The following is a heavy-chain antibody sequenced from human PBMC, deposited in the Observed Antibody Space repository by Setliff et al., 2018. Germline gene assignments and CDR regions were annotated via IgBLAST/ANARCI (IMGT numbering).Heavy chain of an antibody. CDR1: GGSFSNYY. J-gene: IGHJ4*02. V-gene: IGHV4-34*01. CDR2: VSHSGST. CDR3: AASRAYTGAVEEWFLPKTFDF. Sequence: SETLSLTCAVYGGSFSNYYWSWIRQPPGKGLEWLGEVSHSGSTNYKPSLKSRVTLSIDTSKNQFSLKLSSVTAADAALYYCAASRAYTGAVEEWFLPKTFDFWGQGSPVTVSS. D-gene: IGHD3-10*01.